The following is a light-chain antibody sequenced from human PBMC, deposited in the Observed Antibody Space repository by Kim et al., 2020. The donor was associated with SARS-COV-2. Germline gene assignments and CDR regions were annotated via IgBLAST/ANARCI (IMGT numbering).Light chain of an antibody. CDR1: KLGDKY. Sequence: SYELTQPPSVSVSPGQTATITCSVDKLGDKYVCWYQQKPGQSPVLVIYGENKRPSGIPERFSGSNSGNTATLTISGTQAMDQADYYCQAWDSRTVVFGGG. J-gene: IGLJ2*01. V-gene: IGLV3-1*01. CDR2: GEN. CDR3: QAWDSRTVV.